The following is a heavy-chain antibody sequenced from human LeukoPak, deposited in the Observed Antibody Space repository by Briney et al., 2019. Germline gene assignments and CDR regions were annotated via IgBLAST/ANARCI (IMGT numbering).Heavy chain of an antibody. Sequence: GGSLRLSCAASGFTFSSYAMSWVRQAPGKGLEWVSGISGSGGSIYYADSVKGRFTISRDNSKNTLYLQMNSLRAEDTAVYYCAKSQVGRQFDYWGQGTLVTVSS. J-gene: IGHJ4*02. CDR1: GFTFSSYA. CDR3: AKSQVGRQFDY. V-gene: IGHV3-23*01. CDR2: ISGSGGSI.